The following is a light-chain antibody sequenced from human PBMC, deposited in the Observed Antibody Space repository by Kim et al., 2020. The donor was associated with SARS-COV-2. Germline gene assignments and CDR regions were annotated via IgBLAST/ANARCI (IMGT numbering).Light chain of an antibody. Sequence: GKTVTIACTRSSGSITSNYVQWYQQRPGSAPTTMIYEDNQRPSGVPDRFSASIDSSSNSASLTISGLKTEDEADYYCQSYDGSNWVFGGGTQLTVL. CDR3: QSYDGSNWV. V-gene: IGLV6-57*03. J-gene: IGLJ3*02. CDR1: SGSITSNY. CDR2: EDN.